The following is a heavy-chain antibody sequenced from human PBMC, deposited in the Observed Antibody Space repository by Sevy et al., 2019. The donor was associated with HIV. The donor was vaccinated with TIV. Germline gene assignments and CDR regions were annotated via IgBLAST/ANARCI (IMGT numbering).Heavy chain of an antibody. CDR3: ASSKPYYDFWSGSNDY. CDR1: GGTFSSYA. CDR2: IIPIFGTA. V-gene: IGHV1-69*06. D-gene: IGHD3-3*01. J-gene: IGHJ4*02. Sequence: ASVKVSCKASGGTFSSYAISWVRQAPGQGLEWMGGIIPIFGTANYAQKFQGRVTITADKSTSTAYMELSSLRSEDTAVYYCASSKPYYDFWSGSNDYWGQGTLVTVSS.